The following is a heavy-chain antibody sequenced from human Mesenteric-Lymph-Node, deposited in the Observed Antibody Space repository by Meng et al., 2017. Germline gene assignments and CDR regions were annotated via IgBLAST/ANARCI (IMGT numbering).Heavy chain of an antibody. J-gene: IGHJ4*02. CDR2: IYYSGST. D-gene: IGHD6-19*01. CDR1: GGSISSSSYY. CDR3: ARIAVAGTFDY. V-gene: IGHV4-39*01. Sequence: QLQLQESVPGLVKPSDTLSLTCTVSGGSISSSSYYCGWIRQPPGKGLEWIGSIYYSGSTYYNPSLKSRVTISVDTSKNQFSLKLSSVTAADTAVYYCARIAVAGTFDYWGQGTLVTVSS.